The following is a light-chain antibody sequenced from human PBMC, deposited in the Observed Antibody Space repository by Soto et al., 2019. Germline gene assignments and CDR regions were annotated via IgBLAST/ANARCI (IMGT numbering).Light chain of an antibody. CDR2: DAS. Sequence: EIVLTQSPGTVSLSPGERATLSCRASQSVSSSQLAWYQHKPGQAPRLLIYDASRRATGVPDRFTGSGSGTDFTLTLSRLEPEDFGVYFCQQYGSSPSWTFGQGTKVDIK. V-gene: IGKV3-20*01. CDR3: QQYGSSPSWT. J-gene: IGKJ1*01. CDR1: QSVSSSQ.